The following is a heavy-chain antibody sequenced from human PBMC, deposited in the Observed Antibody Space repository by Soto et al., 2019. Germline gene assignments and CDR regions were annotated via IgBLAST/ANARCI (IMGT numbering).Heavy chain of an antibody. CDR2: IYDSGNT. CDR3: ARRHLTSPPA. J-gene: IGHJ6*02. V-gene: IGHV4-39*01. CDR1: GGSIRSTGYY. D-gene: IGHD2-2*01. Sequence: QLQLQESGPGLVRPSETLSLTCAVSGGSIRSTGYYWGWFRQPPGKGLEWIGSIYDSGNTFHNPSLKSRVTVSVDTSKNQFSLKLTSVTAADTAVYYCARRHLTSPPAWGQGTTVTVSS.